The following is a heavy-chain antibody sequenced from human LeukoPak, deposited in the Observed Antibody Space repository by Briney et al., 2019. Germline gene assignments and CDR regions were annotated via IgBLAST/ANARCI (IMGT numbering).Heavy chain of an antibody. V-gene: IGHV3-30*02. CDR2: IRYDGSDK. CDR1: GFTFSSYG. D-gene: IGHD6-13*01. Sequence: GGSLRLSCAASGFTFSSYGMHWVRQAPGKGLEWVAFIRYDGSDKYYPDSVKGRFAISKDNSKNTLYLQMNSLRGEDTAVYYCAKDNHPGYSSSWFFDFWGRGTLVTVSS. J-gene: IGHJ4*02. CDR3: AKDNHPGYSSSWFFDF.